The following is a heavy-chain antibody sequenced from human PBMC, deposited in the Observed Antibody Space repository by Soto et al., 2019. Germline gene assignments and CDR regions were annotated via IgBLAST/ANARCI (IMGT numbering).Heavy chain of an antibody. CDR3: ARVAPSGGSVPRFDP. CDR2: INAGNGNT. Sequence: QVQLVQAGAEVKEPGASVRLSCKAFGYTFTAYNIHWVRQAPGQGLEWMGWINAGNGNTRSSRKFQGRVIITSDTSATTAYLEVDSLRSEDTAIYYWARVAPSGGSVPRFDPWGQGTLLTVSS. D-gene: IGHD3-10*01. J-gene: IGHJ5*02. V-gene: IGHV1-3*01. CDR1: GYTFTAYN.